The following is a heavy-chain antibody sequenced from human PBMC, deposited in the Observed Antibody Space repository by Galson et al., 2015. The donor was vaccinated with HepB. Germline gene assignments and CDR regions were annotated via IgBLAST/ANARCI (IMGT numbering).Heavy chain of an antibody. CDR3: ARYCSSTSCYSALSWDYYYYGMDV. D-gene: IGHD2-2*01. V-gene: IGHV3-30-3*01. CDR2: ISYDGSNK. CDR1: GFTFSGYA. Sequence: SLRLSCAAPGFTFSGYAMHWVRQAPGKGLEWVAVISYDGSNKYYADSVKGRFTISRDNSKNTLYLQMNSLRAEDTAVYYCARYCSSTSCYSALSWDYYYYGMDVWGQGTTVTVSS. J-gene: IGHJ6*02.